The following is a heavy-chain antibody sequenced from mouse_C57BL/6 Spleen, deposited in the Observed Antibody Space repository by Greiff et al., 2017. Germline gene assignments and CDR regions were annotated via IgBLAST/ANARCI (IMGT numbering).Heavy chain of an antibody. CDR3: ARGRTQDTSAY. D-gene: IGHD3-2*02. V-gene: IGHV1-82*01. CDR2: IYPGDGDT. J-gene: IGHJ3*01. Sequence: QVQLQQSGPELVKPGASVKISCKASGYAFSSSWMNWVKQRPGKGLEWIGRIYPGDGDTNYNGKFKGKATLTADKSSSTAYMQLSSLTSENSAVYICARGRTQDTSAYWGQGTLVTVSA. CDR1: GYAFSSSW.